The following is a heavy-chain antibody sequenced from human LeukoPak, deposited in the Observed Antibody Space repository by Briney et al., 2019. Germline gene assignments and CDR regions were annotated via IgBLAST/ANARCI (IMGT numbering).Heavy chain of an antibody. CDR2: ISGSGGST. CDR1: GFTFSSYA. V-gene: IGHV3-23*01. Sequence: GGSLRLSCAASGFTFSSYAMSWVRQAPGKGLEWVSAISGSGGSTYYADSVKGRFTISRDNSKNTLYLQMNSLRAEDTAVYYCAKVVGIVVVPAARIDYWGQGTLVTVSS. D-gene: IGHD2-2*01. J-gene: IGHJ4*02. CDR3: AKVVGIVVVPAARIDY.